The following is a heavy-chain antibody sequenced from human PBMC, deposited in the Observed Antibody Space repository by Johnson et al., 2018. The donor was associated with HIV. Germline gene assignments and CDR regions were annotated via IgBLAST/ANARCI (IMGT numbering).Heavy chain of an antibody. V-gene: IGHV3-11*04. Sequence: QVQLVESGGGLVKPGGSLRLSCAASGFTFSDYYINLIRQAPGKGLEWVSYIDSSGSGIYYADSVKGRFTISRDNAKNSLYLQMHSLRAEDTAVYYCVCLRAWTFDIWGQGTMVTVSS. CDR2: IDSSGSGI. CDR1: GFTFSDYY. J-gene: IGHJ3*02. CDR3: VCLRAWTFDI. D-gene: IGHD3-10*01.